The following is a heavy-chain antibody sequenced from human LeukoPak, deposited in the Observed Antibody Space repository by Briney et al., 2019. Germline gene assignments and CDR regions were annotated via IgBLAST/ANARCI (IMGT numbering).Heavy chain of an antibody. V-gene: IGHV1-8*01. J-gene: IGHJ5*02. CDR1: GYTFTSYD. CDR2: MNPNSGNT. CDR3: ARVYGPQEEFDP. D-gene: IGHD3-10*01. Sequence: GASVKVSCKASGYTFTSYDINWVRQATGQGLEWMGWMNPNSGNTGYAQKFQGRVTITADKSTSTAYMELSSLRSEDTAVYYCARVYGPQEEFDPWGQGTLVTVSS.